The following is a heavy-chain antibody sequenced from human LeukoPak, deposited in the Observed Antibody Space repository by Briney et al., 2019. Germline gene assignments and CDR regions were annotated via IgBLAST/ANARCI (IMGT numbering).Heavy chain of an antibody. CDR2: ISASGGST. D-gene: IGHD3-16*01. CDR3: VKNSDYGASSLTI. CDR1: GFTFTNYA. J-gene: IGHJ3*02. Sequence: GGSLRLSCAASGFTFTNYAMTWVRQAPGKGLEWVSTISASGGSTYYADSVKGRFTISRDNSETTLYLQMNSLRAEDTAVYYCVKNSDYGASSLTIWGQGTVVTVSA. V-gene: IGHV3-23*01.